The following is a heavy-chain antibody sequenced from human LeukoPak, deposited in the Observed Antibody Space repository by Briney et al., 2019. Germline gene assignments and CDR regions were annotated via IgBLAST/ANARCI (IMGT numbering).Heavy chain of an antibody. J-gene: IGHJ3*02. CDR2: FNPNSGGA. V-gene: IGHV1-2*02. D-gene: IGHD3-10*01. CDR1: GYKFTAYY. Sequence: GASVKVSYKASGYKFTAYYMHWVRQAPGQGLEWMGWFNPNSGGANYAQKFQGRVTMTRDTSISTAYMELSRLRSDDTAVYFCARDLYYGSGTAHGDACDIWGQGTMVTVSS. CDR3: ARDLYYGSGTAHGDACDI.